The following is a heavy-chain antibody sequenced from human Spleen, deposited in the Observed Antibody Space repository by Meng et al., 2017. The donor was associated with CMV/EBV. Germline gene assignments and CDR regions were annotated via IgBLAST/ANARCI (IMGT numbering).Heavy chain of an antibody. J-gene: IGHJ6*02. Sequence: ASVKVSCKASGGTPRTSPISWVRQAPGQGLEWMGWINPNRGDTTYAQKFQGRVTMTRDRSISTAYMELSRLRSDDTAVHYCARVSGANPGYGMDVWGQGTTVTVSS. D-gene: IGHD4/OR15-4a*01. CDR3: ARVSGANPGYGMDV. V-gene: IGHV1-2*02. CDR2: INPNRGDT. CDR1: GGTPRTSP.